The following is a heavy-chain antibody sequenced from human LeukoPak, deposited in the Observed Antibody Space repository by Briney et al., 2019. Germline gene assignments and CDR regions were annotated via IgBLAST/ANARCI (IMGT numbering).Heavy chain of an antibody. Sequence: GASVKVSCKASRYTFTGYYMHWVRQAPGQGLEWMGWINPNSGGTNYAQKFQGRVTMTRDTSITTAYMELSRLRSDDTAVYYCARARGEVVPAAEGFDPWGQGTLVTVSS. V-gene: IGHV1-2*02. CDR2: INPNSGGT. CDR1: RYTFTGYY. CDR3: ARARGEVVPAAEGFDP. D-gene: IGHD2-2*01. J-gene: IGHJ5*02.